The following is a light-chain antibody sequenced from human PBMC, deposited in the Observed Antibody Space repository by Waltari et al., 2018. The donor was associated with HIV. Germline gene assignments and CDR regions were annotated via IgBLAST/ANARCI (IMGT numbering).Light chain of an antibody. V-gene: IGKV2-28*01. CDR1: QTLLHKNGKNY. J-gene: IGKJ5*01. CDR3: MQALHTPIT. Sequence: DVLLTQSPASLAATPGESAAISCKSNQTLLHKNGKNYLDWYVKKSGQTPQLLMYMYSNLAAGVPVRFSGSGSGTDFTLKISRVEAEDVGLYYCMQALHTPITFGQGTRLEI. CDR2: MYS.